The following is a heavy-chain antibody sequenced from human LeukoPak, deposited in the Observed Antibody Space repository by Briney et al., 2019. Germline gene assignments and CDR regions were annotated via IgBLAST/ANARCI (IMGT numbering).Heavy chain of an antibody. CDR3: AELGITMIGGV. CDR2: IYSGVST. D-gene: IGHD3-10*02. V-gene: IGHV3-53*01. Sequence: GGSLRLSCAASGFSVSSNYMNWVRQAPGKGLEWVSVIYSGVSTYYADSVKGRFTISRDNAKNSLYLQMNSLRAEDTAVYYCAELGITMIGGVWGKGTTVTISS. J-gene: IGHJ6*04. CDR1: GFSVSSNY.